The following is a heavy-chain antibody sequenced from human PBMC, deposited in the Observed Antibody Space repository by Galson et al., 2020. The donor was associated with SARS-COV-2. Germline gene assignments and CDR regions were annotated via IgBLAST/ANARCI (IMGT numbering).Heavy chain of an antibody. CDR2: VWYDGSKT. D-gene: IGHD4-17*01. CDR3: ARYDGDLKSLDY. Sequence: RLSCVGSGFTFGSFGMHWVRQAPGKGLEWVAVVWYDGSKTYYIDSVKDRFAVSRDNSKNTLYLQMDSLRAEDTAMYYCARYDGDLKSLDYWGQGTLVTVSS. CDR1: GFTFGSFG. J-gene: IGHJ4*02. V-gene: IGHV3-33*01.